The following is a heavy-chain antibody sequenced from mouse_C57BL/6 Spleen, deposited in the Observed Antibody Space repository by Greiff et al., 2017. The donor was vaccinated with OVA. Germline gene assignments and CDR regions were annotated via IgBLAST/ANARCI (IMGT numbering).Heavy chain of an antibody. J-gene: IGHJ4*01. CDR2: IWSGGST. V-gene: IGHV2-2*01. CDR3: ARSSITTVVAKSSYYYAMDY. D-gene: IGHD1-1*01. Sequence: VQLVESGPGLVQPSQSLSITCTVSGFSLTSYGVHWVRQSPGKGLEWLGVIWSGGSTDYNAAFISRLSISKDNSKSQVFFKMNSLQADDTAIYYCARSSITTVVAKSSYYYAMDYWGQGTSVTVSS. CDR1: GFSLTSYG.